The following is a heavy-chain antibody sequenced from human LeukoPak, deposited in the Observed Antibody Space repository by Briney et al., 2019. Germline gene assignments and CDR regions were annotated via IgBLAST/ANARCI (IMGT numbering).Heavy chain of an antibody. J-gene: IGHJ6*02. V-gene: IGHV1-24*01. CDR3: AVLLTAGGYYGIDV. CDR2: FDPEDGET. CDR1: GYTLTELS. D-gene: IGHD2-21*01. Sequence: ASVKVSCKVSGYTLTELSLHWVRQAPGKGLEWMGRFDPEDGETIYARKFQGRVTMTEDTSTDTAYMELSSLRSEDTAVYFRAVLLTAGGYYGIDVWGQGTTVTVSS.